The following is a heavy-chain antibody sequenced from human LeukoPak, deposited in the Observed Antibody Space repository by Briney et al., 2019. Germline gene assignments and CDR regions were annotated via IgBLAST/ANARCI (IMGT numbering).Heavy chain of an antibody. D-gene: IGHD3-3*01. V-gene: IGHV1-18*01. CDR3: ARDLKPLRFLGWFTENYMDV. J-gene: IGHJ6*02. CDR1: GYTFTSYC. CDR2: ISAYNGST. Sequence: GASVKVSCKASGYTFTSYCIRWVRQAPGQGLEWMGWISAYNGSTNYAQKLQGRVTMTTDTSTSTAYMELRSLRSDDTAVYYCARDLKPLRFLGWFTENYMDVWGQGTTVTVSS.